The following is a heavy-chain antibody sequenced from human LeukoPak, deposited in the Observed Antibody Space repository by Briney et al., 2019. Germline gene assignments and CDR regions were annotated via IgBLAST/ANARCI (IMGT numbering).Heavy chain of an antibody. J-gene: IGHJ6*02. Sequence: PSETLSLTCTVSGGSISGYYWSWIRQPPGKGLEWIGEINHSGSTNYNPSLKSRVTISVDTSKNQFSLKLSSVTAADTAVYYCARDGEDYYDSSGLVDYYGMDVWGQGTTVTVSS. D-gene: IGHD3-22*01. CDR2: INHSGST. CDR3: ARDGEDYYDSSGLVDYYGMDV. CDR1: GGSISGYY. V-gene: IGHV4-34*01.